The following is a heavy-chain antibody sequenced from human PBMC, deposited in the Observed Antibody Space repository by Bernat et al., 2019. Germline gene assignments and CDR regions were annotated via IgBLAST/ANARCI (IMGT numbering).Heavy chain of an antibody. Sequence: QVQLVQSGAEVKKPGSSVKVSCKASGGTFSSYAISWVRQAPGQGLEWMGGSIPTFGTANYAQKFQGRATITADESTSTAYMELSSLRSEETAVYYCARDYGYYDSSGYYGYWGQGTLVTVSS. V-gene: IGHV1-69*12. CDR3: ARDYGYYDSSGYYGY. J-gene: IGHJ4*02. CDR1: GGTFSSYA. CDR2: SIPTFGTA. D-gene: IGHD3-22*01.